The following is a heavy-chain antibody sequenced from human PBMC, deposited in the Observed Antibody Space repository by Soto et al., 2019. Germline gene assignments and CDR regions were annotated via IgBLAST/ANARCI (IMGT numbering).Heavy chain of an antibody. CDR1: GFTFSNAW. V-gene: IGHV3-15*07. D-gene: IGHD6-13*01. Sequence: GGSLRLSCAASGFTFSNAWMNWVRQAPGKGLEWVGRIKSKTDGGTTDYAAPVKGRFTISRDDSKNTLYLQMNSLKTEDTAVYYCTTAGAAAGTWQIDYYYGMDVWGQGTTVTVSS. J-gene: IGHJ6*02. CDR3: TTAGAAAGTWQIDYYYGMDV. CDR2: IKSKTDGGTT.